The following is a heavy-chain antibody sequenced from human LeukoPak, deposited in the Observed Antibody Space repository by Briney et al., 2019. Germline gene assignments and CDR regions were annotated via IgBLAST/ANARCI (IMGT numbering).Heavy chain of an antibody. Sequence: PSRTLSLTSTVSGGSISSGGYYWRWIRQHPGKGLEWIGYIYTSGSTNYNPSLKSRVTISVDTSKNQFSLKLSSVTAADTAVYYCARHVVQYQLLTTYYYYYMDVWGKGTTVTVSS. CDR2: IYTSGST. CDR1: GGSISSGGYY. CDR3: ARHVVQYQLLTTYYYYYMDV. V-gene: IGHV4-31*03. D-gene: IGHD2-2*01. J-gene: IGHJ6*03.